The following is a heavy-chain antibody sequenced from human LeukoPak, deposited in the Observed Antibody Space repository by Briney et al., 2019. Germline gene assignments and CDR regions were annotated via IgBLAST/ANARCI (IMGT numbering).Heavy chain of an antibody. V-gene: IGHV3-30*02. D-gene: IGHD6-13*01. CDR1: GFTFSSYG. CDR3: AKGQIAAASSSFDY. J-gene: IGHJ4*02. CDR2: IRYDGSNK. Sequence: GGSLRLSCAASGFTFSSYGMHWVRQAPGKGLEWVAFIRYDGSNKYYADSVKGRFTISRDNSKNTLYLQMNSLRAEDTAVYYCAKGQIAAASSSFDYWGQGTLVTVSS.